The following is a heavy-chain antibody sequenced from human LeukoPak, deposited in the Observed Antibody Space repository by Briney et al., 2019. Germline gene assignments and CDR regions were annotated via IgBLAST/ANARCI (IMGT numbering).Heavy chain of an antibody. CDR3: ARVGDYSPRGWFDP. V-gene: IGHV1-46*01. Sequence: ASVKVSCKASGYTFTSYYIHWVRQAPGQGLEWMGIINPSGGSTTYAQKFRGRVTMTRDMSTRTLYMELSSLRSEDTAFYYCARVGDYSPRGWFDPWGQGTLVTVSS. CDR1: GYTFTSYY. J-gene: IGHJ5*02. CDR2: INPSGGST. D-gene: IGHD4-11*01.